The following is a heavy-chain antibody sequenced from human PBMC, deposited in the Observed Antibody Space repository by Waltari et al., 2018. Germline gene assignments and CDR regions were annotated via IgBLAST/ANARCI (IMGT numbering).Heavy chain of an antibody. J-gene: IGHJ5*02. V-gene: IGHV1-69*12. D-gene: IGHD3-10*01. CDR1: GGTFSSYA. CDR2: IIPIFGTA. Sequence: HVQLVQSAAEVKKPGASLQFACKPSGGTFSSYAISWVPQAPHLGLEWMGGIIPIFGTANYAQKFQGRVTITADESTSTAYMELSSLRSEDTAVYYCARPNALTRPMVRENWFDPWGQGTLVTVSS. CDR3: ARPNALTRPMVRENWFDP.